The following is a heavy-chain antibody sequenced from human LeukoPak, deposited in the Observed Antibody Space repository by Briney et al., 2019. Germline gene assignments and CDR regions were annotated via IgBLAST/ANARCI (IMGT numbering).Heavy chain of an antibody. J-gene: IGHJ5*02. CDR3: ARGNIVVVPAALISYNWFDP. CDR2: INHSGST. D-gene: IGHD2-2*01. CDR1: GGSFSGYY. V-gene: IGHV4-34*01. Sequence: SETLSLTCAVYGGSFSGYYWSWIRQPPGKGLEWIGEINHSGSTNYNPSLKSRVTISVDTSKYQFSLKLSSVTAADTAVYYCARGNIVVVPAALISYNWFDPWGQGTLVTVSS.